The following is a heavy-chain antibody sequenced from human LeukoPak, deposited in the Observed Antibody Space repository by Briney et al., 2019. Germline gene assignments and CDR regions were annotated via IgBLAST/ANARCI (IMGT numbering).Heavy chain of an antibody. V-gene: IGHV5-51*01. CDR2: IYPGDSDT. CDR1: GYSFTSYW. D-gene: IGHD3-10*01. CDR3: ATQSITMVRGNYYYGMDV. Sequence: PGESLKISCQGSGYSFTSYWIGWVRQMPGKGLEWMGIIYPGDSDTRYSPSFQGQVTISADKSISTAYLQWSSLKASDTAMYYCATQSITMVRGNYYYGMDVWGQGTTVTVSS. J-gene: IGHJ6*02.